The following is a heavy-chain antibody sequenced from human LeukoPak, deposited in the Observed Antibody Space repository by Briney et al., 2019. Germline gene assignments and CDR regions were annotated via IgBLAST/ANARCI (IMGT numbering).Heavy chain of an antibody. CDR2: IKQDGSEK. V-gene: IGHV3-7*01. Sequence: GGSLRLSCAASGFTFSSYWMSWVRQAPGKGLEWVANIKQDGSEKYYVDSVKGRFTISRDNAKNLLYLQMNSLRAEDTAVYYCARALAFYDSTGPLRRYYYYGMDVWGQGTTVTVSS. CDR1: GFTFSSYW. CDR3: ARALAFYDSTGPLRRYYYYGMDV. D-gene: IGHD3-22*01. J-gene: IGHJ6*02.